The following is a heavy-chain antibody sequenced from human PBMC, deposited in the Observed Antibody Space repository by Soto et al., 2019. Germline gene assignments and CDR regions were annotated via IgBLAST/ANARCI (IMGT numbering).Heavy chain of an antibody. CDR3: ASLGGGYGDYFDD. J-gene: IGHJ4*02. CDR2: ISGSGGST. D-gene: IGHD5-12*01. V-gene: IGHV3-23*01. CDR1: GFTFSSYA. Sequence: EVQLLESGGGLVQPGGSLRLSCAASGFTFSSYAMSWVRQAPGKGLEWVSAISGSGGSTYYADSVKGRFTISRDNSKNTLYLQMNSLRAEDTAVYYCASLGGGYGDYFDDWGQGTLVTVSS.